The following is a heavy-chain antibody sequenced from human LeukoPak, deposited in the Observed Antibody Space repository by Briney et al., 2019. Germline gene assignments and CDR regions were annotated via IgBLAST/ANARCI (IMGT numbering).Heavy chain of an antibody. Sequence: PEGSLRLSCVASGFTFRGSAMSWVRQAPGKGLDWVSLISYDGNNAYYADSVRGRFTISRDNSKDTLYLEMNSLRAEDTAIYYCARDIQLSTWGLGTMVTVSS. CDR3: ARDIQLST. CDR1: GFTFRGSA. J-gene: IGHJ3*01. V-gene: IGHV3-23*01. D-gene: IGHD5-24*01. CDR2: ISYDGNNA.